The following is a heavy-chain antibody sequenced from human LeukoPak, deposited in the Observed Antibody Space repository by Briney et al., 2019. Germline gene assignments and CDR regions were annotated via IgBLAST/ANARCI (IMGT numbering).Heavy chain of an antibody. J-gene: IGHJ4*02. Sequence: PGGSLRLSCAASGFTFSSSWMTWVRQVPGEGLEWVASIREDGSRKSSVDSVKGRFTISRDNAKTSLYLQMDSLRAEDTAVYWCARGPTNGQAFDYWGQGTLVSVSS. D-gene: IGHD2-8*01. CDR2: IREDGSRK. CDR3: ARGPTNGQAFDY. V-gene: IGHV3-7*01. CDR1: GFTFSSSW.